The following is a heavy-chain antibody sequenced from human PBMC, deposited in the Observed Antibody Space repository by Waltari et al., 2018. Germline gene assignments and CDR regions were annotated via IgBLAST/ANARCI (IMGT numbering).Heavy chain of an antibody. V-gene: IGHV4-4*02. J-gene: IGHJ4*01. CDR2: VHHSGKA. CDR3: AGDRAIGLFFDY. D-gene: IGHD2-2*01. CDR1: GDSVRGNYW. Sequence: QVQLQESGQGLVKPSGTLSLTCAVSGDSVRGNYWLSWVRQSPEKGLEWIGQVHHSGKAHYNPSIQSRVTISVDSPKNQFSLTLKSVTAADTAVYYCAGDRAIGLFFDYWGRGTLVTVSS.